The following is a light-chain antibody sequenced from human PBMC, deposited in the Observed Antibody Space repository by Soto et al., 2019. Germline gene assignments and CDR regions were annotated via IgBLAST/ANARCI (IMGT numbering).Light chain of an antibody. CDR3: VTWDINTHVV. J-gene: IGLJ2*01. CDR1: SGHTTYI. V-gene: IGLV4-60*02. Sequence: QSVLTQSSSASASLGSSVKLTCTLSSGHTTYIIAWHQQQPGKAPRYLMKLETSGSYNKGSGVPDRFSGSSSGADRYLTITNLQFEAEADYYGVTWDINTHVVFGGGTKLTVL. CDR2: LETSGSY.